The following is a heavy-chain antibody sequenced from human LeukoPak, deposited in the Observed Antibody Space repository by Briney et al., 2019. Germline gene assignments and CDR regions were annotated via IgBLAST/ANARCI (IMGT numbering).Heavy chain of an antibody. D-gene: IGHD6-19*01. J-gene: IGHJ4*02. CDR2: ISYDGSNK. CDR3: ARWVAGRGCDY. Sequence: PGGSLRLSCAASGFTFSSYAMHWVRQAPGKGLEWVAVISYDGSNKYYADSVKGRFTISRDNSKNTLYLQMNSLRAEDTAVYYCARWVAGRGCDYWGQGTLVTVSS. CDR1: GFTFSSYA. V-gene: IGHV3-30-3*01.